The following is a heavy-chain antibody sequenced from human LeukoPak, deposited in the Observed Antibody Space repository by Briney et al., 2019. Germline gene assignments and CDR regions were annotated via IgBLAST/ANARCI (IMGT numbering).Heavy chain of an antibody. CDR1: GFTFSSYG. Sequence: GGSLRLSCAASGFTFSSYGMHWVRQAPGKGLEWVAFIRYDGSNKYYADSVKGRFTISRDNSKNTLYLQMNSLRAEDTAVYYCAKDRWAHPYSSSWFNWFDPWGQGTLVTVSS. CDR2: IRYDGSNK. CDR3: AKDRWAHPYSSSWFNWFDP. J-gene: IGHJ5*02. D-gene: IGHD6-13*01. V-gene: IGHV3-30*02.